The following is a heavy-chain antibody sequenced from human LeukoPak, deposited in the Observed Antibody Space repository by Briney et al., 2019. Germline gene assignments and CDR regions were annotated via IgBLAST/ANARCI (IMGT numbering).Heavy chain of an antibody. Sequence: PSETLSLTCTVSGGSISSSSYYWGWIRQPPGKGLEWIGSIYYSGSTYYNPSLKSRVTISVDTSKNQFSLKLSSVTAADTAVYYCAREGVVVAARVSDAFDIWGQGTMVTVSS. CDR1: GGSISSSSYY. V-gene: IGHV4-39*07. CDR3: AREGVVVAARVSDAFDI. D-gene: IGHD2-15*01. J-gene: IGHJ3*02. CDR2: IYYSGST.